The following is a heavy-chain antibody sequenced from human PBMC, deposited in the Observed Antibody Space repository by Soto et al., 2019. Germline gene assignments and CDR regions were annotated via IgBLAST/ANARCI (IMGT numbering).Heavy chain of an antibody. D-gene: IGHD3-9*01. J-gene: IGHJ6*02. Sequence: PSETLSLTCAVYGGSFSGYYWSWIRQPPGKGLEWIGEINHSGSTNYNPSLKSRVTISVDTSKNQFSLKLSSVTAADTAVYYCARTRLRYFDWVLYYGMDVWGQGTTVT. CDR1: GGSFSGYY. CDR2: INHSGST. V-gene: IGHV4-34*01. CDR3: ARTRLRYFDWVLYYGMDV.